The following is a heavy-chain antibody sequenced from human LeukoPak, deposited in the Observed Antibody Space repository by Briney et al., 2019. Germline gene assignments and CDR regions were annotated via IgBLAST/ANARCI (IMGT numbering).Heavy chain of an antibody. CDR3: ASLGGMATTGTSDYYYGMDV. V-gene: IGHV4-39*01. Sequence: SETLSLTCTVSGGSISSSSYYWGWIRQPPGKGLEWIGSIYYSGSTYYNPSLKSRVTISVDTPKNQFSLKLSSVTAADTAVYYCASLGGMATTGTSDYYYGMDVWGQGTTVTVSS. CDR1: GGSISSSSYY. CDR2: IYYSGST. J-gene: IGHJ6*02. D-gene: IGHD5-24*01.